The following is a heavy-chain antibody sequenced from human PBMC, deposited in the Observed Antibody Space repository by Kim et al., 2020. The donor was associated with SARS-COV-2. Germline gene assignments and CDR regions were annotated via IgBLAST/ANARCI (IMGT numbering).Heavy chain of an antibody. CDR2: IYWDDDK. D-gene: IGHD3-10*01. CDR1: GFSLSTSGVG. V-gene: IGHV2-5*02. CDR3: AHRRDELLWFREFDP. Sequence: SGPTLVKPSQTLTLTCTFSGFSLSTSGVGVGWIRQPPGKALEWLALIYWDDDKRYSPSLKSRLTITKDTSKNQVVLTMTNMDPVDTATYYCAHRRDELLWFREFDPWGQGTLVTVSS. J-gene: IGHJ5*02.